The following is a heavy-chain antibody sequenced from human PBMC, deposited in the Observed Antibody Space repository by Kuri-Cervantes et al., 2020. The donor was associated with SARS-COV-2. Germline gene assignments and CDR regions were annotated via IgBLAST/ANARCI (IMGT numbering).Heavy chain of an antibody. CDR2: IYYSGST. J-gene: IGHJ5*02. CDR3: AGARIAVAGSWFDP. V-gene: IGHV4-59*01. Sequence: SQTLSLTCAVYGGSFSGYYWSWIRQPPGKGLELIGYIYYSGSTNYNPSLKSRVTISVDTSKNQFPLKLSSVTAADTAVYYCAGARIAVAGSWFDPWGQGTLVTVSS. CDR1: GGSFSGYY. D-gene: IGHD6-19*01.